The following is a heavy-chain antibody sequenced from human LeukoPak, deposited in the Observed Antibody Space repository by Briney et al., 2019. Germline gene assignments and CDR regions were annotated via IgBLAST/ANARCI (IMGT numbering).Heavy chain of an antibody. J-gene: IGHJ4*02. CDR2: ISSSSSYI. CDR1: GFIFSSYG. Sequence: GGSLRLSCAASGFIFSSYGMSRVRPAPGKGVEWVSSISSSSSYIYYADSVKGRFTISRDNAKNSLYLQMNSLRAEDTAVYYCARGMSNFDYWGQGTLVTVSS. V-gene: IGHV3-21*01. CDR3: ARGMSNFDY.